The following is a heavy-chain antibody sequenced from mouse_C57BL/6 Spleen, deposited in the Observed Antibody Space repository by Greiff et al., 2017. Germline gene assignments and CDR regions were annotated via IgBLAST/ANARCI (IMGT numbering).Heavy chain of an antibody. CDR1: GYAFSSSW. V-gene: IGHV1-82*01. J-gene: IGHJ3*01. CDR2: IYPGDGDT. D-gene: IGHD2-4*01. CDR3: ARSIGYDYDNWFAY. Sequence: VNVVESGPELGKPGASVKISCKASGYAFSSSWMNWVKQRPGKGLEWIGRIYPGDGDTNYNGKFKGKATLTADKSSSTAYMQLSSLTSEDSAVYFCARSIGYDYDNWFAYWGQGTLVTVSA.